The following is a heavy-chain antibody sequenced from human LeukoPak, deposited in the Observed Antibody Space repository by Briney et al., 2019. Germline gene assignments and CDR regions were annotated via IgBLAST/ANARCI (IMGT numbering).Heavy chain of an antibody. J-gene: IGHJ4*02. V-gene: IGHV4-59*08. D-gene: IGHD3-22*01. CDR3: ARLTYYYDSSGYYYFDY. CDR1: GGSISSYY. Sequence: SETLSLTCTVSGGSISSYYWSWIRQPPGKGLEWIGYIYYSGSTNYNPSLKSRVTISVDTSKNQFSLKLSSVTAAGTAVYYCARLTYYYDSSGYYYFDYWGQGTLVTVSS. CDR2: IYYSGST.